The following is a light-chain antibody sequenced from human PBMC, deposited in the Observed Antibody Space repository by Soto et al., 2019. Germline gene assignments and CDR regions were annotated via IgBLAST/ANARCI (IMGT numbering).Light chain of an antibody. Sequence: DIQMTQSPSILSASVGDRVTITCRASQSIGSWVAWYQQKPGRAPNLLIHKASHLESGVPSRFSGSGSGTEFTLTISSLQPDDFATYYCQHYNSYPWTFGQGTKVDIK. CDR1: QSIGSW. V-gene: IGKV1-5*03. J-gene: IGKJ1*01. CDR3: QHYNSYPWT. CDR2: KAS.